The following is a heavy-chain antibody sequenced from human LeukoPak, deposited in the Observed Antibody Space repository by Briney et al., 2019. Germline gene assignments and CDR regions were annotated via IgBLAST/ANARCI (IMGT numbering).Heavy chain of an antibody. CDR1: GFSFSDNS. J-gene: IGHJ4*02. D-gene: IGHD3-16*02. Sequence: GGSLRLSCAASGFSFSDNSMTWVRQAPGKGLEWVSSISPSSSYIFYSDSLKGRFAISRDNAKNSLYLQMNSLRVEDTAVYYCVRHRTASDYWGLGALVTVSS. CDR3: VRHRTASDY. CDR2: ISPSSSYI. V-gene: IGHV3-21*01.